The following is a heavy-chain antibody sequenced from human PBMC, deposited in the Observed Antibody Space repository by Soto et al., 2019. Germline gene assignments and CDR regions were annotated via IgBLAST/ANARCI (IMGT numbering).Heavy chain of an antibody. CDR3: ARRGYSSGWYLSWFDP. CDR2: INHSGST. CDR1: GGSFSGYY. J-gene: IGHJ5*02. Sequence: SGTLSLTCAVYGGSFSGYYWSWIRQPPGKGLEWIGEINHSGSTNYNPSLKSRVTISVDTSKNQFSLKLSSVTAADTAVYYCARRGYSSGWYLSWFDPWGQGTLVTVSS. V-gene: IGHV4-34*01. D-gene: IGHD6-19*01.